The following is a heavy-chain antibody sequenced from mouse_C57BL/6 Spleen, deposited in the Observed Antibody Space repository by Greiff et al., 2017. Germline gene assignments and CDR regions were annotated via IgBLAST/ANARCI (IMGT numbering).Heavy chain of an antibody. D-gene: IGHD2-3*01. Sequence: VQLQQSGPGLVQPSQSLSITCTVSGFSLTSYGVHWVRQSPGKGLEWLGVIWRGGSTDYNAAFMSRLSITKDNSKSQVFFKMNSLQADDTAIYYCAKNLDDGYAWFAYWGQGTLVTVSA. CDR1: GFSLTSYG. V-gene: IGHV2-5*01. CDR3: AKNLDDGYAWFAY. J-gene: IGHJ3*01. CDR2: IWRGGST.